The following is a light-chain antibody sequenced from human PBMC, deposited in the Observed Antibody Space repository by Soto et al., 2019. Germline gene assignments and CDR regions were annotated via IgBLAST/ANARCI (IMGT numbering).Light chain of an antibody. V-gene: IGKV1-5*01. CDR3: QQYNSYSQT. CDR1: QSISGW. J-gene: IGKJ1*01. CDR2: DAS. Sequence: DINMTHSPSTLSASVGDRVSITCRASQSISGWLAWYQQKPGKAPKLLIYDASSLESGVPSRFSGSGSGTEFTLTISSLQPDDFATYYCQQYNSYSQTFGQGTKVDI.